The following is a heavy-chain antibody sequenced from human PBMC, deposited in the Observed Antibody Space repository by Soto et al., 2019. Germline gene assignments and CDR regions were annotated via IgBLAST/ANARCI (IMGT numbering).Heavy chain of an antibody. CDR1: GGSISSGGYY. CDR3: ARVCGGDCHYGMDL. CDR2: IYYSGST. V-gene: IGHV4-31*03. D-gene: IGHD2-21*02. Sequence: SETLSLTCTVSGGSISSGGYYWTWIRQHPGKGLEWIGYIYYSGSTYYNPSLKSRVTISVDTSKNQFSLKLSSVTAADTAVYYCARVCGGDCHYGMDLWGQGTTVTVSS. J-gene: IGHJ6*02.